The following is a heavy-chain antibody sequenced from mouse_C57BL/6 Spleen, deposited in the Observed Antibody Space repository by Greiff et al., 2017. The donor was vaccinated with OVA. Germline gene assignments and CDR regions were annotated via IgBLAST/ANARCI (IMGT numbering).Heavy chain of an antibody. CDR2: ISDGGSYT. D-gene: IGHD1-1*01. Sequence: EVKVVESGGGLVKPGGSLKLSCAASGFTFSSYAMSWVRQTPEKRLEWVATISDGGSYTYYPDNVKGRFTISRDNAKNNLYLQMSHLKSEDTAMYYCARLRGNYEGYFDVWGTGTTVTVSS. J-gene: IGHJ1*03. CDR1: GFTFSSYA. V-gene: IGHV5-4*03. CDR3: ARLRGNYEGYFDV.